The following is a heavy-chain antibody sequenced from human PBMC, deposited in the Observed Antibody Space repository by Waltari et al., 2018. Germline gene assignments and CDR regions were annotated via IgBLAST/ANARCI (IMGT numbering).Heavy chain of an antibody. CDR2: IRSKAYGGTT. Sequence: EVQLVESGGGLLQPGRSLRLSCRASGFSFDAFAVSWFRQAPGKGREWVGFIRSKAYGGTTDYAASVKGRFTISRDDSKSIAYLQMNSLKTEDTAVYYCSRVRDFWRGYYMDYWGQGILVTVSS. D-gene: IGHD3-3*01. CDR3: SRVRDFWRGYYMDY. CDR1: GFSFDAFA. J-gene: IGHJ4*02. V-gene: IGHV3-49*03.